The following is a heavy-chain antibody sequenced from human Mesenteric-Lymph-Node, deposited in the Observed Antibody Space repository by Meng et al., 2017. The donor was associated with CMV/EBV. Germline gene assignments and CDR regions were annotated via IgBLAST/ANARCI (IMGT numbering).Heavy chain of an antibody. V-gene: IGHV3-15*01. CDR3: ARVGVGELLIYYYDLDV. Sequence: GGSLRLSCAASGFTFSNAWMSWVRQAPGKGLEWVGRIKSKTDGGTTDYAAPVKGRFTISRDDSKNTLYLQMNRLRAEDTAVYYCARVGVGELLIYYYDLDVWGQGTTVTVSS. CDR1: GFTFSNAW. J-gene: IGHJ6*02. CDR2: IKSKTDGGTT. D-gene: IGHD3-10*01.